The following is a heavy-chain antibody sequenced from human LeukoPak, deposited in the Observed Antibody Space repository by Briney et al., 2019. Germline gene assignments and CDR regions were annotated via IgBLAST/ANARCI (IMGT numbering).Heavy chain of an antibody. Sequence: GGSLRLSCAASGFTFSSYSMNWVRQAPGKGLEWVSSISSSSSYIYYADPVKGRFTISRDNAKNSLYLQMNSLRAEDTAVYYCARDTTLVVPAATLDYWGQGTLVTVSS. J-gene: IGHJ4*02. D-gene: IGHD2-2*01. CDR3: ARDTTLVVPAATLDY. CDR2: ISSSSSYI. CDR1: GFTFSSYS. V-gene: IGHV3-21*01.